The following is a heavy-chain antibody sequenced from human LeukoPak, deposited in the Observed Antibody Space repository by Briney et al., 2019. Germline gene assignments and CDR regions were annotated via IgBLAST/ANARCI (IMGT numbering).Heavy chain of an antibody. CDR2: IFYSGST. J-gene: IGHJ2*01. CDR3: AMSHYSSSRQYFDL. CDR1: GGSISSYY. Sequence: SETLSLTCTVSGGSISSYYWSWIRQPPGKGLEWIGYIFYSGSTNYNPSLKSRVTISVDTSKNQFSLKLSSVTAADTAVYYCAMSHYSSSRQYFDLWGRGTLVTVSS. D-gene: IGHD6-6*01. V-gene: IGHV4-59*01.